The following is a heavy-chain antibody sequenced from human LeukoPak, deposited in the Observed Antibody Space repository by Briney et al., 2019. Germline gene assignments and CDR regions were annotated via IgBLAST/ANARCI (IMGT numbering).Heavy chain of an antibody. J-gene: IGHJ4*02. V-gene: IGHV3-53*04. D-gene: IGHD4-17*01. CDR2: IYSGGST. CDR3: ARMTTVTIFDY. Sequence: GGSLRLSCAASGFTVSSSYMSWVRQAPGKGLEWVSVIYSGGSTYYADSVKGRFTISRHNSKNTLYLQMNNLRAEDTAVYYCARMTTVTIFDYWGQGTLVTVSS. CDR1: GFTVSSSY.